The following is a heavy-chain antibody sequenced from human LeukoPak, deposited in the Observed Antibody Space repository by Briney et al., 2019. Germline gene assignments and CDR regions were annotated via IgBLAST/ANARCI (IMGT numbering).Heavy chain of an antibody. Sequence: SETLSLTCTVSSYSISRGYYWGWIRQPPGKELEWIGSIYHSGSTYYNPSLKSRVTISVDTAKNQFSLKLSSVPAADTAVYYCARDSGGFAEPSDYSGQGTLVTISS. V-gene: IGHV4-38-2*02. CDR3: ARDSGGFAEPSDY. CDR2: IYHSGST. J-gene: IGHJ4*02. D-gene: IGHD3-10*01. CDR1: SYSISRGYY.